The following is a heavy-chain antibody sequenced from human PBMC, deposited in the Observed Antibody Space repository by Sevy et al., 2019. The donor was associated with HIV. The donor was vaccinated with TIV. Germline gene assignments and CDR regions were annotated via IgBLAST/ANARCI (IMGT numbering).Heavy chain of an antibody. J-gene: IGHJ6*03. CDR1: GGSIASSRYS. V-gene: IGHV4-39*01. CDR2: IFYSGNT. D-gene: IGHD3-16*02. CDR3: ARHYRWSQTAYYYYYLDV. Sequence: SETLSLTCIVSGGSIASSRYSWGWIRQPPGKGLEWIGNIFYSGNTYYNPSLKSRVTISVDTSKNQFSLKLSSVTAADTAVYYCARHYRWSQTAYYYYYLDVWGKGTTVTVSS.